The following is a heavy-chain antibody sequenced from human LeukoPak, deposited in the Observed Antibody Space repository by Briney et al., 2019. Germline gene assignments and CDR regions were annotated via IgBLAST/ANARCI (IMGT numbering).Heavy chain of an antibody. Sequence: GRSLRLSCAASGFTFSSYAMHWVRQDPGKRLEWVAVISYDGSNKYYADSVKGRFTISRDNSKNTLYLQMNSLRAEDTAVYYCANKKRYCSGGSCYLYFDPWGQGTLVTVSS. CDR1: GFTFSSYA. CDR3: ANKKRYCSGGSCYLYFDP. D-gene: IGHD2-15*01. V-gene: IGHV3-30*04. J-gene: IGHJ5*02. CDR2: ISYDGSNK.